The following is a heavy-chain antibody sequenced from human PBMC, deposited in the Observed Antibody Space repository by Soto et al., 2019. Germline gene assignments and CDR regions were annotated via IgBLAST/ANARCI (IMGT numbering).Heavy chain of an antibody. Sequence: SETLSLTCAVSGGSIGSSNWWSWVRQPPGKGLEWIGEIYHSGSTNYNPSLKSRVTISVDKSKNQFSLKLSSVTAADTAVYYCARCYGSGSSYYYYYGMDVWGQGTTVTVT. CDR3: ARCYGSGSSYYYYYGMDV. V-gene: IGHV4-4*02. CDR2: IYHSGST. CDR1: GGSIGSSNW. D-gene: IGHD3-10*01. J-gene: IGHJ6*02.